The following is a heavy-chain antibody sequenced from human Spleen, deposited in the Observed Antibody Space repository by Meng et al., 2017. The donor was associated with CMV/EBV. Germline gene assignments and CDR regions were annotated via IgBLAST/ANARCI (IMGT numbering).Heavy chain of an antibody. V-gene: IGHV3-21*01. Sequence: GESLKISCVASGFTFSPYRMNWVRQAPGKGLEWVSAISSSSSYIYYAESVKGRFTISRDNAKNSLYLQMNSLRAEDTAVYYCACKGYSYGDDAFDIWGQGTMVTVSS. CDR1: GFTFSPYR. D-gene: IGHD5-18*01. CDR2: ISSSSSYI. CDR3: ACKGYSYGDDAFDI. J-gene: IGHJ3*02.